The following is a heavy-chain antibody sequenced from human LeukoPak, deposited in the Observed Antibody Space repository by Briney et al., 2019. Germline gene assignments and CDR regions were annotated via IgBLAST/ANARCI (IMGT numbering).Heavy chain of an antibody. CDR2: IYYTGTT. Sequence: SETLSLTCSVSGNSIGTTYYWGVIRQPPGKGLEWIAAIYYTGTTYYNPSLKSRVTISVDTSKNQFSLKLSSVTAADTAVYYCASSGSSSWYSSYDYWGQGTLVTVSS. CDR1: GNSIGTTYY. D-gene: IGHD6-13*01. V-gene: IGHV4-38-2*01. CDR3: ASSGSSSWYSSYDY. J-gene: IGHJ4*02.